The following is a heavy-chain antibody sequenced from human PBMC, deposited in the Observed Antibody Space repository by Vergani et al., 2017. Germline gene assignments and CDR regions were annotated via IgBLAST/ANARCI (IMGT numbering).Heavy chain of an antibody. CDR1: GFNFRSYH. CDR3: VRVKGSNWNDHLYDI. D-gene: IGHD1-1*01. V-gene: IGHV3-49*02. CDR2: IRGKPYGGTT. Sequence: EVQLLESGGGLVQPGGSLRLSCAASGFNFRSYHMSWVRQAPGKGLEWVGFIRGKPYGGTTEYAASVKGRFTISRDDSKSYLYLQMNSLQTEDTALYYCVRVKGSNWNDHLYDIWGQGTLVTVSS. J-gene: IGHJ3*02.